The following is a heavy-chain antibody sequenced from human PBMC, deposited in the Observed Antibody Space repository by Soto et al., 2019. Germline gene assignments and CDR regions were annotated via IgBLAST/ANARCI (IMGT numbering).Heavy chain of an antibody. CDR2: ISGSGGST. V-gene: IGHV3-23*01. CDR1: GFTFSSYA. D-gene: IGHD2-21*02. Sequence: EVQLLESGGGLVQPGGSLRLSCAASGFTFSSYAMSWVRQAPGKGLEWVSAISGSGGSTYYADSVKGRFTISRDNSKNTLYLQMNSLRAEDTAVYYCAKDFLYCGGDCPGEVGVHYYYYGMDVWGQGTTVTVSS. J-gene: IGHJ6*02. CDR3: AKDFLYCGGDCPGEVGVHYYYYGMDV.